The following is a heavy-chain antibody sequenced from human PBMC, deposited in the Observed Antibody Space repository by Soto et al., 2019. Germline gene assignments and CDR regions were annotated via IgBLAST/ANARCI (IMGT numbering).Heavy chain of an antibody. J-gene: IGHJ6*02. CDR1: GFTFSSYG. Sequence: GGSLRLSCAASGFTFSSYGMHWVRQAPGKGLEWVAVIWYDGSNKYYADSVKGRFTISRDNSKNTLYLQMNSLRAEDTAVYYCAKDRLRYCSGGSCYDYGMDVWGQGTTVTVSS. CDR3: AKDRLRYCSGGSCYDYGMDV. D-gene: IGHD2-15*01. V-gene: IGHV3-30*02. CDR2: IWYDGSNK.